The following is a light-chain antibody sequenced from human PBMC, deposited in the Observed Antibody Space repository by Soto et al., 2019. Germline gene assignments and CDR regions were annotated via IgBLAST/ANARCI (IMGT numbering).Light chain of an antibody. J-gene: IGKJ4*01. CDR2: GAS. CDR3: RQYGRSLGFA. V-gene: IGKV3-20*01. Sequence: EIVLTQSPGTLSLSPGERGTLSFMAIQIVSGNFLAWYQEKPGQAPRLLIYGASSRATGIPDRFSGSGSGTDFTLTISRLEAEDFAVYYCRQYGRSLGFAFGGGTKVDIK. CDR1: QIVSGNF.